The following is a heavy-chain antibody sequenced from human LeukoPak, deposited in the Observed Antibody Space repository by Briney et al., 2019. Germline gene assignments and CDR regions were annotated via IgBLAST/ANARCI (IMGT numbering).Heavy chain of an antibody. CDR1: GYTFTSYG. CDR3: ASEVAEAYYGSGSYGPRY. V-gene: IGHV1-46*01. Sequence: ASVKVSCKASGYTFTSYGISWVRQAPGQGLEWMGIINPSGGSTSYTQKFQGRVTMTRDTSTSTVYMELSSLRSEDTAVYYCASEVAEAYYGSGSYGPRYWGQGTLVTVSS. D-gene: IGHD3-10*01. CDR2: INPSGGST. J-gene: IGHJ4*02.